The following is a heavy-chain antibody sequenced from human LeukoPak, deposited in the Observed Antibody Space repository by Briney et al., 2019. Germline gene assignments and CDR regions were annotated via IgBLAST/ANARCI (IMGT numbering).Heavy chain of an antibody. V-gene: IGHV5-10-1*01. Sequence: GESLKIPCKGSGYSFTSYWISWVRQMPGKGLEWMGRIDPSDSYTNYSPSLQGHVTISADKSISTAYLQWSSLKASDTAMYYCARHIAATHPDYWGQGTLVTVSS. CDR1: GYSFTSYW. D-gene: IGHD2-15*01. CDR2: IDPSDSYT. J-gene: IGHJ4*02. CDR3: ARHIAATHPDY.